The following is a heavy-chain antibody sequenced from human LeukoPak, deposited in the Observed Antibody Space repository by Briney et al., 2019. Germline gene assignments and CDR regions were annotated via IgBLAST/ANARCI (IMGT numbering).Heavy chain of an antibody. J-gene: IGHJ4*02. D-gene: IGHD3-22*01. CDR3: ARLTMIEYVFDY. Sequence: ASVKVSCKASGYTFTGYYMHWVRQAPGQGLEWMGWINPNSGGTNYAQKFQGRVTMTRDTSISTAYMELSRLRSDDTAVYYCARLTMIEYVFDYWGQGTLVTVSS. CDR1: GYTFTGYY. CDR2: INPNSGGT. V-gene: IGHV1-2*02.